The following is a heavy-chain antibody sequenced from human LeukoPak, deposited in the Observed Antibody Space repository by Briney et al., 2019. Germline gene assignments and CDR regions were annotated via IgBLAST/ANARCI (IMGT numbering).Heavy chain of an antibody. D-gene: IGHD4-17*01. CDR3: ARYTVDY. V-gene: IGHV4-34*01. CDR1: GFTFSSYA. J-gene: IGHJ4*02. Sequence: GSLRLSCAASGFTFSSYAMSWIRQPPGKGLEWIGEINHSGSTNYNPSLKSRVAISVDTSKNQFSLKLSSVTAADTAVYYCARYTVDYWGQGTLVTVSS. CDR2: INHSGST.